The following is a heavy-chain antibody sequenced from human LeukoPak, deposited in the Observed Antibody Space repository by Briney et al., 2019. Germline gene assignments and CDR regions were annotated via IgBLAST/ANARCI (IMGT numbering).Heavy chain of an antibody. V-gene: IGHV1-2*02. D-gene: IGHD1-26*01. J-gene: IGHJ4*02. CDR2: INPNSGGT. CDR1: GYTFTGYY. Sequence: ASVKVSCKASGYTFTGYYMHWVRQAPGQGLEWMGWINPNSGGTNYAQKFQGRVTMTRDTSISTAYMELSRLRSDDTAVYYCARDLTKGATIKFPHLWGQGTLVTVSS. CDR3: ARDLTKGATIKFPHL.